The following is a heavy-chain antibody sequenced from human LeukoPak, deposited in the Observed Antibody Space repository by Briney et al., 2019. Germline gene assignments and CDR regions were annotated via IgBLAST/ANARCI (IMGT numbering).Heavy chain of an antibody. Sequence: ASVKVSCKASGYSFSNYYVHWVRQAPGQGLEWMVIISPSGDSTRFAQKFQGRVTLTRDTSTNTVHMELSSLRSDDTAVYYCARETYSSGCFDYWGQGTLVTVFS. J-gene: IGHJ4*02. CDR3: ARETYSSGCFDY. CDR2: ISPSGDST. V-gene: IGHV1-46*01. CDR1: GYSFSNYY. D-gene: IGHD6-19*01.